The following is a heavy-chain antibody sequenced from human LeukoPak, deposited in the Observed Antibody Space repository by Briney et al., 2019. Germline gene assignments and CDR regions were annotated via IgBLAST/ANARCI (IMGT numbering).Heavy chain of an antibody. D-gene: IGHD2-15*01. J-gene: IGHJ6*03. CDR1: GFTFSDYY. V-gene: IGHV3-11*04. CDR3: ARVVGTGDYYMDV. CDR2: ISSSGSTI. Sequence: GGSLRLSCAASGFTFSDYYMSWIRQAPGKGLEWVSYISSSGSTIYYADSVKSRFTISRDNAKNSLYLQMNSLRAEDTAVYYCARVVGTGDYYMDVWGKGTTVTVSS.